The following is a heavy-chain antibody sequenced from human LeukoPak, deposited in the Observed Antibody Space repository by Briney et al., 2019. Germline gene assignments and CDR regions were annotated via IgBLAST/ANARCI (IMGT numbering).Heavy chain of an antibody. D-gene: IGHD5-18*01. CDR1: GFTFSSYW. CDR3: ARDQIQLWLARFDY. J-gene: IGHJ4*02. Sequence: GGSLRLSCAASGFTFSSYWMHWVRHAPGKGLVWVSRINSDGSSTSYADSVKGRFTISRDNAKNTLYLQMNSLRAEDTAVYYCARDQIQLWLARFDYWGQGTLVTVSS. CDR2: INSDGSST. V-gene: IGHV3-74*01.